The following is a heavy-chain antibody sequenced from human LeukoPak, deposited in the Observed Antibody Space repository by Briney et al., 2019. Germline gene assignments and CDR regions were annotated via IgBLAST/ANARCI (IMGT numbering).Heavy chain of an antibody. CDR3: TTGYSGSYFRVDY. Sequence: GGSLRLSCAASGFTFSNAWMSWVRQAPGKGLEWVGRIKSKTDGGTTDYAAPVKGRFTISRDDSKNTLYLQMNSLKTEDTAVYYCTTGYSGSYFRVDYWGQGTLVTVSS. V-gene: IGHV3-15*01. CDR2: IKSKTDGGTT. J-gene: IGHJ4*02. D-gene: IGHD1-26*01. CDR1: GFTFSNAW.